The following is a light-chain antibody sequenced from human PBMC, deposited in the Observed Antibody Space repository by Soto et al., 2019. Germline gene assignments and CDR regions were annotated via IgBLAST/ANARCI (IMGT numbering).Light chain of an antibody. J-gene: IGLJ2*01. CDR2: EVS. CDR3: SSYTSSSTLV. Sequence: QSALTQPASVSGSPGQSITISCTGTSSDVGGYNYVSWYQQHPGIAPKLMISEVSNRPSGVSNRFSGSNSSNTASLTISGLQAEDEAYYYCSSYTSSSTLVFGGGTKLTVL. CDR1: SSDVGGYNY. V-gene: IGLV2-14*01.